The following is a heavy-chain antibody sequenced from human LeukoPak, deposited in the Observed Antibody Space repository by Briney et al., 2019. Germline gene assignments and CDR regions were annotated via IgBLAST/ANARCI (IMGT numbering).Heavy chain of an antibody. D-gene: IGHD2-15*01. Sequence: GGSRRLSCAASGFTFSNYAMTWVRQAPGKGLEWVSGTSGGGDTTHYADSVKGRFTISRDNSKNMVYLQMDSLRAEDTAVYYCATQWSVGGPTWNYMDVWGKETTVTVSS. CDR3: ATQWSVGGPTWNYMDV. CDR1: GFTFSNYA. V-gene: IGHV3-23*01. CDR2: TSGGGDTT. J-gene: IGHJ6*03.